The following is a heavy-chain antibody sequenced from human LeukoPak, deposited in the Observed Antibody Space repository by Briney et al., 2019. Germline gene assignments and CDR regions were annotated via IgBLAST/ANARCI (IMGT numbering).Heavy chain of an antibody. Sequence: GGSLRLSCAASGFTFSSYAMHWVRQAPGKGLEWVAVISYDGSNKYYADSVKGRFTISRGTSKNTLYLQMNSLRAEDTAVYYCARDRNLIAAAGLSDYWGQGTLVTVSS. J-gene: IGHJ4*02. V-gene: IGHV3-30*04. CDR2: ISYDGSNK. CDR3: ARDRNLIAAAGLSDY. D-gene: IGHD6-13*01. CDR1: GFTFSSYA.